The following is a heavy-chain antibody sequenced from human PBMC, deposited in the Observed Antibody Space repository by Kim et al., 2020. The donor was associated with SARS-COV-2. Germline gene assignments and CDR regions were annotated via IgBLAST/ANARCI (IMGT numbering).Heavy chain of an antibody. CDR2: IFHNGVT. J-gene: IGHJ6*02. CDR3: ARHRLAASGLSLDV. Sequence: SETLSLTCTVSGASMSLFFWSWIRQSPGKGLEWLGSIFHNGVTNYSPSLKSRLTMSMDTSKSEMSLRLSSVTPVDSARYFCARHRLAASGLSLDVWGQGATVIVSS. CDR1: GASMSLFF. V-gene: IGHV4-59*13. D-gene: IGHD6-13*01.